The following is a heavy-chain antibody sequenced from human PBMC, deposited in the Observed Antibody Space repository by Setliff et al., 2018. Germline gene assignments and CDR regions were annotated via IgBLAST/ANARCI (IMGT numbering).Heavy chain of an antibody. Sequence: PSETLSLTCTVSGDSITSGTYYWGWIRQPPGKGLEWIGRIHYRGTTYSNVSLASRLTISVDTSKNQFSLQLTSVTAADTAVYYCARAPPSVPYGDYGPRQYFDLWGRGSLVTVSS. D-gene: IGHD4-17*01. CDR1: GDSITSGTYY. V-gene: IGHV4-39*01. J-gene: IGHJ2*01. CDR3: ARAPPSVPYGDYGPRQYFDL. CDR2: IHYRGTT.